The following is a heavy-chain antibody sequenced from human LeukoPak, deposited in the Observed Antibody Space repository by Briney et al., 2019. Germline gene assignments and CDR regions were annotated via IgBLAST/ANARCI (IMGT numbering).Heavy chain of an antibody. CDR3: ARDYYESSGYYPWNY. CDR1: GFTFSTYA. J-gene: IGHJ4*02. Sequence: GGSLRLSCAASGFTFSTYAIHWVRQAPGKGLEWVAVISNDGSNKYYADSVKGRFTISRDNSKNTLYLQMNSLRAEDTAVYYCARDYYESSGYYPWNYWGQGTLVIVSS. CDR2: ISNDGSNK. V-gene: IGHV3-30*04. D-gene: IGHD3-22*01.